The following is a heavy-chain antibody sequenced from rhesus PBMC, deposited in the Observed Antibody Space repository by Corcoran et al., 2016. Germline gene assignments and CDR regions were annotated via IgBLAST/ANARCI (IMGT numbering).Heavy chain of an antibody. V-gene: IGHV4-160*01. CDR3: ARRVTGTTLYYFDY. CDR1: GDSISGYY. D-gene: IGHD1-7*02. CDR2: IYGSAGST. J-gene: IGHJ4*01. Sequence: QVQLQESGPGLVKPSETLSLTCAVSGDSISGYYWSWIRQFPGKGLAWIGRIYGSAGSTDYHPSLKSLVTITTDTSKNQFSLKLIAVTAEDTAVYYCARRVTGTTLYYFDYWGQGVLVTVSS.